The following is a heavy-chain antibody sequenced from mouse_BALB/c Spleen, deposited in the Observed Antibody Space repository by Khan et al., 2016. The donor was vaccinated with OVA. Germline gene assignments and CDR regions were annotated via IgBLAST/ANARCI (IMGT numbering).Heavy chain of an antibody. CDR2: ISYSGST. V-gene: IGHV3-2*02. CDR1: GYSITTNYA. D-gene: IGHD1-1*01. CDR3: ARKNDYGYAVDY. Sequence: EVELVESGPGLVKPSQSLSLTCTVTGYSITTNYAWDWIRQFPGNKLEWRGYISYSGSTSYNPSLKSRISITRDTSKNHFFLQLNTLTTEDTATYYCARKNDYGYAVDYWGQGTSLTVSS. J-gene: IGHJ4*01.